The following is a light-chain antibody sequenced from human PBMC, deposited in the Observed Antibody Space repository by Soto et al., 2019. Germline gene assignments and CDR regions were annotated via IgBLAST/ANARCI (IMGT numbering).Light chain of an antibody. V-gene: IGKV3-15*01. J-gene: IGKJ1*01. Sequence: EIVMTQSPATLSWSPGDRATLSCRASQSISRNLAWYQQKPGQAPRPLIYGASTRATGISARFSGSGSGTEFTLTISSLQSEDFAVYFCHQYNNWPEWTFGQGTKVDIK. CDR2: GAS. CDR3: HQYNNWPEWT. CDR1: QSISRN.